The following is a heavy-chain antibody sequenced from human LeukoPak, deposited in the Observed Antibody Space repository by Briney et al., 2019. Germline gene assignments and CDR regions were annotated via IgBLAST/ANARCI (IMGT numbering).Heavy chain of an antibody. V-gene: IGHV4-61*01. CDR3: ARGQEGYDY. D-gene: IGHD6-13*01. J-gene: IGHJ4*02. Sequence: PSETLSLTCTVSGGSVSSGSYYGSWIRQPPGKGLEWIGYIYYSGSTNYNPSLRSRVTISVDTSKNQFSLKLSSVTAADTAVYYCARGQEGYDYWGQGTLVTVSS. CDR2: IYYSGST. CDR1: GGSVSSGSYY.